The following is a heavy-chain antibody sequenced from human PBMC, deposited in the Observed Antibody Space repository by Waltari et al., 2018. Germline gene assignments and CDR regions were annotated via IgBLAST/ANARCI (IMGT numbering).Heavy chain of an antibody. CDR2: IIPKFGTT. V-gene: IGHV1-69*14. CDR3: AREAGNSRYWYFDL. J-gene: IGHJ2*01. CDR1: GGTLTSYH. D-gene: IGHD4-4*01. Sequence: QVQLAQSGAEVKKPGSSVKVSCEASGGTLTSYHLSWVRQAPGQGLEWMGRIIPKFGTTTYAQKFQGRITITADNPTNTAYMELSGLTLDDTAMYFCAREAGNSRYWYFDLWGRGTLVSVSS.